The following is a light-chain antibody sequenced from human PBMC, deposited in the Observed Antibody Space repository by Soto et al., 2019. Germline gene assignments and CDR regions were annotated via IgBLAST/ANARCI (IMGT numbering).Light chain of an antibody. CDR2: DVN. V-gene: IGLV2-11*01. J-gene: IGLJ3*02. CDR1: SSDVDAYNY. CDR3: CSYGGSYTWV. Sequence: QAVVTQPRSVSGSPGQSVTISCTGTSSDVDAYNYVSWYQQHPGKAPKLIIFDVNKRPSGVPDRFSGSKSDITASLTISGLQAEDEADYFCCSYGGSYTWVFGGGSQLTVL.